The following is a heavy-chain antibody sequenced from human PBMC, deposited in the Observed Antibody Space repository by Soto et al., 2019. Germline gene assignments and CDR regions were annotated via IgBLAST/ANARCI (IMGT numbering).Heavy chain of an antibody. CDR2: INHSGST. Sequence: SETLSLTCAVYGGSFSGYYWSWIRQPPGKGLEWIGEINHSGSTNYNPSLKSRVTISVDTSKNQFSLKLSSVPAADTAVYYCARGASYYDFWSGYYCYFDYWGQGTLVTVSS. D-gene: IGHD3-3*01. J-gene: IGHJ4*02. CDR3: ARGASYYDFWSGYYCYFDY. V-gene: IGHV4-34*01. CDR1: GGSFSGYY.